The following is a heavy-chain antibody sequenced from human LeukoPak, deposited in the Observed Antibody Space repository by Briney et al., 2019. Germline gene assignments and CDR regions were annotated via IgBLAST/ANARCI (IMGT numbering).Heavy chain of an antibody. CDR3: ARPHRKGYYYYMDV. V-gene: IGHV4-34*01. Sequence: SEALSLTCAVYGGSFSGYYWSWIRQPPGKGLEWIGEINHSGSTNYNPSLKSRVTISVDTSKNQFSLKLSSVTAADTAVYYCARPHRKGYYYYMDVWGKGTTVTISS. D-gene: IGHD3-16*02. J-gene: IGHJ6*03. CDR1: GGSFSGYY. CDR2: INHSGST.